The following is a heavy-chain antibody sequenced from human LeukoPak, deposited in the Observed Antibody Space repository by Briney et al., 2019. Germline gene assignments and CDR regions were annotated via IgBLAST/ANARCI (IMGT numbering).Heavy chain of an antibody. Sequence: SETLSLTCAVSGGSISSSNWWSWVRQPPEKGLEWIGEIFHSGGTNYNPSLKSRVTISVDTSKNQFSLKLSSVTAADTAVYYCARDIPLFGVVRGRNWFDPWGQGTLVTVSS. D-gene: IGHD3-3*01. CDR1: GGSISSSNW. V-gene: IGHV4-4*02. CDR2: IFHSGGT. J-gene: IGHJ5*02. CDR3: ARDIPLFGVVRGRNWFDP.